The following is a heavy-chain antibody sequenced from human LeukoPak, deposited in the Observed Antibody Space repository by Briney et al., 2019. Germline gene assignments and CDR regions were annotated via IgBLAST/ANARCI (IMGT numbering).Heavy chain of an antibody. J-gene: IGHJ4*02. D-gene: IGHD5-24*01. Sequence: SETLSLTCTVSGGSISSGGYYWSWIRQHPGKGLEWIGYIYYSGSTYYNPSLKSRVTISVDTSKNQFSLKLSSVTAADTAVYYCARRTPSRDGGLDYWGQGTLVTVSS. CDR3: ARRTPSRDGGLDY. CDR2: IYYSGST. V-gene: IGHV4-31*03. CDR1: GGSISSGGYY.